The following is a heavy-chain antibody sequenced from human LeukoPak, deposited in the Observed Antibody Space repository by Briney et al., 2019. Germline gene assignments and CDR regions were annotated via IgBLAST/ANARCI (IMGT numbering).Heavy chain of an antibody. V-gene: IGHV3-30*02. D-gene: IGHD3-10*01. Sequence: GGSLRLSCAASGFTFSSYGMHWVRQAPGKGLEWVAFIRYDGSNKYYADSVKGRFTISRDNSKNTLYLQMNSLRAEDTAVYYCAKDFRHNDVLLWFGETIGSNFDYWGQGTLVTVSS. J-gene: IGHJ4*02. CDR1: GFTFSSYG. CDR3: AKDFRHNDVLLWFGETIGSNFDY. CDR2: IRYDGSNK.